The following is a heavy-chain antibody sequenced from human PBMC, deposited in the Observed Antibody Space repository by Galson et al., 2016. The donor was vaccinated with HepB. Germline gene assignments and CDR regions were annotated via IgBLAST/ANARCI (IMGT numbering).Heavy chain of an antibody. D-gene: IGHD4-23*01. Sequence: SETLSLTCTVSGGSISGSIYYWGWIRQPPGKGLEWIGSIYYSGITYQTPSLISRVTISVDASKNQFSLKLTSVTAADTALYYCARHEYSGDSGLFHYWGQGTLVTVSS. CDR3: ARHEYSGDSGLFHY. CDR1: GGSISGSIYY. CDR2: IYYSGIT. J-gene: IGHJ4*02. V-gene: IGHV4-39*01.